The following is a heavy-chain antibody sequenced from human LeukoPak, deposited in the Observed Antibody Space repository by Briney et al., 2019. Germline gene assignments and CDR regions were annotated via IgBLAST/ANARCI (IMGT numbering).Heavy chain of an antibody. CDR2: INTDGSST. CDR1: GFTFSSYW. D-gene: IGHD2-21*01. Sequence: GGSLRLSCAASGFTFSSYWMHWVRQAPGKGLVWVSRINTDGSSTSYADSVKGRFTISRDNAKNTLYLQMNSLRAEDTAVYYCARDPYCGGDCPPDVWGKGTTVTVSS. J-gene: IGHJ6*04. CDR3: ARDPYCGGDCPPDV. V-gene: IGHV3-74*01.